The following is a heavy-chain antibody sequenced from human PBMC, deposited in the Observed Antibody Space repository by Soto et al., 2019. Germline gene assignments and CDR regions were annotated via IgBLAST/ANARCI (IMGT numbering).Heavy chain of an antibody. J-gene: IGHJ4*02. CDR3: SGARAGYDSSGW. V-gene: IGHV3-48*02. D-gene: IGHD3-22*01. CDR2: ISRSSSTI. CDR1: GFTFSSYS. Sequence: HPGGSLRLSCVASGFTFSSYSMNWVRQAPGKGLEWVSYISRSSSTIYYADSVKGSFTVSRDNAKNSLYLQMNSLRDEDTAVYYCSGARAGYDSSGWWGQGTLVTVSS.